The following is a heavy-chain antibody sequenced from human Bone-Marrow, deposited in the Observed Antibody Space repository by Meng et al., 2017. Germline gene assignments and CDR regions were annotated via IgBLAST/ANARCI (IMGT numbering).Heavy chain of an antibody. CDR1: GGSFSGYD. Sequence: VQLRQWGAGLLRPSETLSLTCAVYGGSFSGYDCSWIRQPPGQGLELNGEINHSVSTNYNPSLKSRVTISVDTSKNQFSLKLSSVTAADTAVYYCARGRVTTVTTPNWYFDLWGRGTLVTVSS. CDR2: INHSVST. D-gene: IGHD4-17*01. V-gene: IGHV4-34*01. CDR3: ARGRVTTVTTPNWYFDL. J-gene: IGHJ2*01.